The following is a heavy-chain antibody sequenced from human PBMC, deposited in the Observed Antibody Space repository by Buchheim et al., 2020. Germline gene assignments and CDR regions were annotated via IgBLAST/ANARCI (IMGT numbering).Heavy chain of an antibody. CDR1: GGSISSGGYY. J-gene: IGHJ6*02. CDR3: ASHCSYAMDV. V-gene: IGHV4-31*03. CDR2: IHHSGST. D-gene: IGHD2-15*01. Sequence: QVQLQESGPGLVKPSQTLSLTCTVSGGSISSGGYYWSWIRQHPGKGLEWIGEIHHSGSTKYNPSLKSRVTISVDRSKNQFSLTLRSMTVADTAIYYCASHCSYAMDVWGQGTT.